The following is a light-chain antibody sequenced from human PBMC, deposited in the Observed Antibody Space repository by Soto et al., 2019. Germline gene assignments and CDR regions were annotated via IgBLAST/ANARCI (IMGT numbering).Light chain of an antibody. CDR2: EVR. Sequence: QSVLTQPASLSGSPGQSITISCSGTSRDIGAYNLVSWYQQLPGKAPKLLIYEVRSRPSGISYRFSGSKSGTTASLTISSLLPDDEADYYCSAYTSRSTLVFGGGTQLTV. CDR1: SRDIGAYNL. CDR3: SAYTSRSTLV. V-gene: IGLV2-14*01. J-gene: IGLJ2*01.